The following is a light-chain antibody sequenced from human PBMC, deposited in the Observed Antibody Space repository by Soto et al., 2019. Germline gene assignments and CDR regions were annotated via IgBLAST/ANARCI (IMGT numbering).Light chain of an antibody. CDR2: VST. Sequence: QSVLTQRPSGSTTPGQQVSISCSGINASIGITKVNCYQRLPVMAPELLIYVSTQWASVVPDSFSVSKSGNTASLTISGLQAEDEADYSRCSYAGGYNYLFGTGNKVTVL. CDR1: NASIGITK. CDR3: CSYAGGYNYL. J-gene: IGLJ1*01. V-gene: IGLV1-44*01.